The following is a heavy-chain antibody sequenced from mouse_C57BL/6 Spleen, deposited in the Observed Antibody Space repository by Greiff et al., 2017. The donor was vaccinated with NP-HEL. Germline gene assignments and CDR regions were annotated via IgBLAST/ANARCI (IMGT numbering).Heavy chain of an antibody. J-gene: IGHJ4*01. Sequence: QVQLQQPGAELVRPGTSVKLSCKASGYTFTSYWMHWVKQRPGQGLEWIGVIDPSYSYTNYNQKFKGKATLTVDTSSSTAYMQLSSLTSEDSAVYYCARRNYGNYDAMGYWGQGTSVTVSS. CDR2: IDPSYSYT. CDR3: ARRNYGNYDAMGY. V-gene: IGHV1-59*01. CDR1: GYTFTSYW. D-gene: IGHD2-1*01.